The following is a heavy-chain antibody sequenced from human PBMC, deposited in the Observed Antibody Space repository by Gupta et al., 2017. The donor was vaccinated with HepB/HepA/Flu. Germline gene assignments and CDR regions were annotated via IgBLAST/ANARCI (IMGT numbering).Heavy chain of an antibody. CDR3: AREWSAVDH. Sequence: QVQLQESGPGLVKPSETLSLTCTVSGGSISNYYWHWIRQPPGKGLEWIEYVHYSGATSYNPSPKCRLTTSLDTSKNQFSLNLTSVTAADTAVYHCAREWSAVDHWGQGAVVTVSS. CDR1: GGSISNYY. J-gene: IGHJ4*02. D-gene: IGHD2-15*01. V-gene: IGHV4-59*01. CDR2: VHYSGAT.